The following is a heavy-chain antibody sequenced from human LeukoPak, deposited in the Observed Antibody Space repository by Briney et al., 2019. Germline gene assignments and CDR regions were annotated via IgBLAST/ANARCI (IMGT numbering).Heavy chain of an antibody. J-gene: IGHJ4*02. CDR2: IWYDGSNK. D-gene: IGHD4-17*01. CDR3: ARDRVGDYEGFFDY. CDR1: GFTFSSYG. Sequence: GGSLRPSCAASGFTFSSYGMHWVRQAPGKGLEWVAVIWYDGSNKYYADSVKGRFTISRDNSKNTLYLQMNSLRAEDTAVYYCARDRVGDYEGFFDYWGQGTLVTVSS. V-gene: IGHV3-33*01.